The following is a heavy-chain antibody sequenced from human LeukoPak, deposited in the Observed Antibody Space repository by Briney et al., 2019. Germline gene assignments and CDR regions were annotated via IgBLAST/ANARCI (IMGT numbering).Heavy chain of an antibody. V-gene: IGHV3-13*01. CDR2: IGIAGDT. D-gene: IGHD3-3*01. J-gene: IGHJ4*02. Sequence: GGSLRLSCAASGFTFNSYDMHWVRQAPGEGLEWVSSIGIAGDTHYPDSVKRRFTISRENAKNSFYLQINTLRAGDTAVYYCARSPPDYAFWRGYYFDDWGQGTLVTVSS. CDR3: ARSPPDYAFWRGYYFDD. CDR1: GFTFNSYD.